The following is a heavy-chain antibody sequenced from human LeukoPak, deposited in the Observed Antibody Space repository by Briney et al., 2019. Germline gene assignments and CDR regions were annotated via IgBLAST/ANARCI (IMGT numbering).Heavy chain of an antibody. D-gene: IGHD3-10*01. V-gene: IGHV3-30*02. CDR3: AKGQGWFGELYADAFDI. CDR1: GFTFSSYG. CDR2: IRYDGSNK. J-gene: IGHJ3*02. Sequence: GGSLRLSCAASGFTFSSYGMHWVGQAPGKGLEWVAFIRYDGSNKYYADSVKGRFTISRDNSKNTLYLQMNSLRAEDTAVYYCAKGQGWFGELYADAFDIWGQGTMVTVSS.